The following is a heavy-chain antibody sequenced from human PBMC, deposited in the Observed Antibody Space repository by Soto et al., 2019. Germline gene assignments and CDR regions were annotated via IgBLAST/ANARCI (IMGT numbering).Heavy chain of an antibody. D-gene: IGHD2-15*01. Sequence: EVQLLESGGGLVQPGGSLRLSCAASGFSFSNFAMTWVRQAPGKGLEWVSTINFSGGDTDNADSVKGRATISRDNSKNTVLLQMNSLSAVDTAVYYCAKDRSASCCSPSDFESWGQGTLVIVSS. V-gene: IGHV3-23*01. CDR2: INFSGGDT. J-gene: IGHJ4*02. CDR1: GFSFSNFA. CDR3: AKDRSASCCSPSDFES.